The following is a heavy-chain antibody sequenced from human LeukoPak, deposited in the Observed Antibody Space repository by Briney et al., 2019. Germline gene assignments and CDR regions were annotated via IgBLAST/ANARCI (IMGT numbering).Heavy chain of an antibody. J-gene: IGHJ4*02. CDR2: IYHSGST. V-gene: IGHV4-38-2*02. CDR3: ARRDVTTHRFDY. D-gene: IGHD4-17*01. CDR1: GYSISSGYY. Sequence: KPSETLSLTCTVSGYSISSGYYWGWIRQPPGKGLEWIGSIYHSGSTYYNPSLKSRVTISVDTSKNQFSLKLSSVTAADTAVYYCARRDVTTHRFDYWGQGTLVTVSS.